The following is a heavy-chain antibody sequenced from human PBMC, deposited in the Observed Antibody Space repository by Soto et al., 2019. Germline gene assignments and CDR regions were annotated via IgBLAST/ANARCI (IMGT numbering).Heavy chain of an antibody. CDR3: ATDVRMAFDFCTAYPPSYDF. CDR2: LSGGGGRT. CDR1: GFTFSSYA. J-gene: IGHJ4*02. D-gene: IGHD3-3*01. V-gene: IGHV3-23*01. Sequence: EVQVLESGGGLVQPGGSLRLSCAASGFTFSSYAMDWVRQAPGKGLEWVSGLSGGGGRTYYADSVKGRFTISRDNAKNPLYLDMNNLRAEDTAIYYCATDVRMAFDFCTAYPPSYDFWGQGPLVTVSS.